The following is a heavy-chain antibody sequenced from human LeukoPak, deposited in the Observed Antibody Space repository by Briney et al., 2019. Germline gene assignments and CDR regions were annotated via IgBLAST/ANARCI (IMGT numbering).Heavy chain of an antibody. Sequence: SETLSLTCAVYGVSFSGYYWSWLRQPPGKGLEWIGEINHSGSTNYNPSLKSRVTISVDTSKNQFSLKLSSVTAADTAVYYCARGPVVPAAEGWYFDLWGRGTLVTVSS. CDR3: ARGPVVPAAEGWYFDL. D-gene: IGHD2-2*01. CDR1: GVSFSGYY. J-gene: IGHJ2*01. V-gene: IGHV4-34*01. CDR2: INHSGST.